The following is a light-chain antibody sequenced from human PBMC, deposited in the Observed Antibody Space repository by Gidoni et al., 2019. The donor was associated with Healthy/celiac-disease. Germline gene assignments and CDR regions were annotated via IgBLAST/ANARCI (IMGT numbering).Light chain of an antibody. CDR2: DAS. Sequence: QRTKSLSSLSPSVGDRVTITCQESQDISNYLNWYQQKPGKAPKLLIYDASNLETGVPSRFSGSGSGTDFTFTISSLQPEDIATYYCQQYGGTFGGGTKVEIK. CDR1: QDISNY. J-gene: IGKJ4*01. V-gene: IGKV1-33*01. CDR3: QQYGGT.